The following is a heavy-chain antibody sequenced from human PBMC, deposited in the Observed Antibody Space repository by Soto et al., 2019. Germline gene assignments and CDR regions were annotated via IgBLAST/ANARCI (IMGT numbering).Heavy chain of an antibody. CDR3: ARGGGGTLGFDY. D-gene: IGHD3-10*01. Sequence: QVQLVQSGAEVKKPGASVKVSCKASGYTFTTYIISWVRQAPGQGLEWMGWISTYNGNTNYAQNLQGRSTMTTDTSTSKDYMELRSLRSDDTAIYYCARGGGGTLGFDYWGQGTLVTVSS. V-gene: IGHV1-18*01. CDR1: GYTFTTYI. J-gene: IGHJ4*02. CDR2: ISTYNGNT.